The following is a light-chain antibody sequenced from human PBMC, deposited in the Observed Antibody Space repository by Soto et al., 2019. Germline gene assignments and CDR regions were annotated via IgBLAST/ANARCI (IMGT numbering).Light chain of an antibody. CDR2: WAS. J-gene: IGKJ2*01. CDR3: QQYFSTPYP. V-gene: IGKV4-1*01. CDR1: QSVSYNNKNY. Sequence: DIVTTQSPDSLPVSLGEGATLTCRSSQSVSYNNKNYLAWYQRKPGQPPKLLIYWASTRESGVPDRISGSGSDTDFTLPITSLQAEDVAVYYCQQYFSTPYPFGQGTKLEI.